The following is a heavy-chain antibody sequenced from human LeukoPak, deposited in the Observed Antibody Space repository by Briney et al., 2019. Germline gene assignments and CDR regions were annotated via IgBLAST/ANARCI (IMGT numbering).Heavy chain of an antibody. V-gene: IGHV4-39*01. J-gene: IGHJ4*02. Sequence: SETLSLTCTVSGDSISSYYWGWIRQPPGKGLEWIGSIYYSGSTYYNPSLKSRVTISVDTSKNQFSLKVSSVTAADTAVYYCARLGSGWYYFDYWGQGTLVTVSS. CDR2: IYYSGST. CDR1: GDSISSYY. CDR3: ARLGSGWYYFDY. D-gene: IGHD6-19*01.